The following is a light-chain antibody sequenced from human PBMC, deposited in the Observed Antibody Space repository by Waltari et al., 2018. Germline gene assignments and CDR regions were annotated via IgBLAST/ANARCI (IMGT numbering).Light chain of an antibody. J-gene: IGLJ2*01. CDR1: STDIGVYNY. V-gene: IGLV2-8*01. CDR3: ASFAGSNTL. CDR2: GVS. Sequence: QSALTQPPSASGSPGQSVTISCTGTSTDIGVYNYVSWYQQHPGKAPKLLIYGVSKRPSGVPDRFSGSKSGITASLTVFGLQTEDEADYYCASFAGSNTLFGGGTKLTVL.